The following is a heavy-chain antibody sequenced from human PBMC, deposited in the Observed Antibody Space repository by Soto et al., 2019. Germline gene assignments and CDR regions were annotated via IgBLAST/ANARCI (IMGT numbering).Heavy chain of an antibody. J-gene: IGHJ5*02. CDR3: ARSVTP. Sequence: SETLSLTCTVSGGSISSGGDCWSWVRQHPGKGLEWIGYIYHSGSTYYNPSLKSRVTISVDTSKNQFSLKLSSVTAADTAVYYCARSVTPWGQGTLVTVSS. D-gene: IGHD3-10*01. CDR1: GGSISSGGDC. CDR2: IYHSGST. V-gene: IGHV4-31*03.